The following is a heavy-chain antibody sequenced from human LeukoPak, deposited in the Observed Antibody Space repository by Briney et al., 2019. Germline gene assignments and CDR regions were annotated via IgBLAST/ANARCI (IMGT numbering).Heavy chain of an antibody. CDR3: ARSDFWSGYSQPDY. CDR1: GYTFTGYY. J-gene: IGHJ4*02. Sequence: GASVKVSCKASGYTFTGYYMHWVRQAPGQGLEWMGWINPNSGSTNYAQKFQGRVTMTRDTSISTAYMELSRLRSDDTAVYYCARSDFWSGYSQPDYWGQGTLVTVSS. D-gene: IGHD3-3*01. V-gene: IGHV1-2*02. CDR2: INPNSGST.